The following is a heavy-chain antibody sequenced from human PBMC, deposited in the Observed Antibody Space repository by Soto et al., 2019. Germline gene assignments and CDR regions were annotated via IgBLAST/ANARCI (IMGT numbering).Heavy chain of an antibody. V-gene: IGHV1-18*01. Sequence: ASVKVSCKASGYTFTSYGISWVRQAPGQGLEWMGWISAYNVNTNYAQKLQGRVTMTTDTSTSTAYMELRSLRSDDTAVYYCARERRLRFLEWLSHYYYGMDVWGQGTMVTVSS. CDR2: ISAYNVNT. D-gene: IGHD3-3*01. CDR1: GYTFTSYG. J-gene: IGHJ6*02. CDR3: ARERRLRFLEWLSHYYYGMDV.